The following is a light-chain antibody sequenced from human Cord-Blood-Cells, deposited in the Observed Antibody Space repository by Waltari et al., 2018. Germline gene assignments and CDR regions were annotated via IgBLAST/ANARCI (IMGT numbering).Light chain of an antibody. V-gene: IGKV3-20*01. Sequence: VLTQPPGTLSVSPGERATPSCRASQSVSSSYLAWYQQKPGQAPRLRIYGAASRATGIPDRFSGSGSGTDFTLTISRLEPEDFAVYYCQQYGSSITFGQGTRLEIK. CDR1: QSVSSSY. CDR2: GAA. CDR3: QQYGSSIT. J-gene: IGKJ5*01.